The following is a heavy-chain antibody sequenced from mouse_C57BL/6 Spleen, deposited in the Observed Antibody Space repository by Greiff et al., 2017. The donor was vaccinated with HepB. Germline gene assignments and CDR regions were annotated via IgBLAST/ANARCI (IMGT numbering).Heavy chain of an antibody. V-gene: IGHV14-3*01. CDR3: AREALYYYGSSLWFAY. J-gene: IGHJ3*01. CDR2: IDPANGNT. D-gene: IGHD1-1*01. Sequence: EVQRVESVAELVRPGASVKLSCTASGFNIKNTYMHWVKQRPEQGLEWIGRIDPANGNTKYAPKFQGKATITADTSSNTAYLQLSSLTSEDTAIYYCAREALYYYGSSLWFAYWGQGTLVTVSA. CDR1: GFNIKNTY.